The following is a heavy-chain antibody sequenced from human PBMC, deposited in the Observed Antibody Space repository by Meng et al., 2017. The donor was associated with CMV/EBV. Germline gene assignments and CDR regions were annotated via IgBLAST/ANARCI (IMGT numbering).Heavy chain of an antibody. CDR2: IIPIFGTA. V-gene: IGHV1-69*05. CDR3: ARVGGVVPAYYYGMDV. CDR1: GGTFSSYA. J-gene: IGHJ6*02. Sequence: SVKVSCKASGGTFSSYAISWVRQAPGQGLEWMGGIIPIFGTANYAQKFQGRVTITTDESTSTAYMELSSLRSEDTAVYYCARVGGVVPAYYYGMDVWGQGTTVTVSS. D-gene: IGHD2-2*01.